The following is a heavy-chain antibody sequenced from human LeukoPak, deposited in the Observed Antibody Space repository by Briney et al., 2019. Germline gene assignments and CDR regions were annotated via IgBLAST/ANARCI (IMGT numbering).Heavy chain of an antibody. J-gene: IGHJ4*02. Sequence: GGSLRLSCAASRFTFSSYWMSWVRQAPGKGLEWVANINQDGREKYYVDSVKGRFTISRDNAKNSLYLQMNSLRAEDTAVYYCARDPVDTDMVNFDYWGQGTLVTVSS. V-gene: IGHV3-7*01. CDR3: ARDPVDTDMVNFDY. D-gene: IGHD5-18*01. CDR1: RFTFSSYW. CDR2: INQDGREK.